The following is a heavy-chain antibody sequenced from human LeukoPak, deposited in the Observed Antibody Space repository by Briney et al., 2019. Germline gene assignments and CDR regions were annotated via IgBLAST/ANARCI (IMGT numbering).Heavy chain of an antibody. J-gene: IGHJ6*03. CDR3: ARDPYYYDSSGYYGGYYYYHMDV. D-gene: IGHD3-22*01. Sequence: PGGSLRLSCAASGFTFSSYAMHWVRQAPGKGLEWVAVISYDGSNKYYADSVKGRFTISRDNSKNTLYLQMNSLRAEDTAVYYCARDPYYYDSSGYYGGYYYYHMDVWGKGTTVTVSS. CDR1: GFTFSSYA. CDR2: ISYDGSNK. V-gene: IGHV3-30*04.